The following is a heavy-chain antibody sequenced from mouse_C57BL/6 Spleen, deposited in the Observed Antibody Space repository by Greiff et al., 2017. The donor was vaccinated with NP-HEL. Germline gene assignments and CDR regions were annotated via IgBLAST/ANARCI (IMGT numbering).Heavy chain of an antibody. D-gene: IGHD3-2*02. CDR2: IYPGDGDT. CDR3: ARGTAQATTFGY. CDR1: GYAFSSSW. Sequence: QVHVKQSGPELVKPGASVKISCKASGYAFSSSWMNWVKQRPGKGLEWIGRIYPGDGDTNYNGKFKGKATLTADKSSSTAYMQLSSLTSEDSAVYFCARGTAQATTFGYWGQGTTLTVSS. J-gene: IGHJ2*01. V-gene: IGHV1-82*01.